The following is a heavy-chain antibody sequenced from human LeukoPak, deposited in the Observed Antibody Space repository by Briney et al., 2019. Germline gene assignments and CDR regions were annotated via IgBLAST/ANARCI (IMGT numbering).Heavy chain of an antibody. V-gene: IGHV1-46*01. CDR1: GYTFTSYY. CDR2: INPSGGST. D-gene: IGHD3-22*01. CDR3: ARDFRGYYESSGYYFAYYHGMDV. J-gene: IGHJ6*02. Sequence: ASVKVSCKASGYTFTSYYMHWVRQAPGQGLEWMGIINPSGGSTSYAQKFQDRVTITRNTSASTAYMELSSLRSEDTAVYYCARDFRGYYESSGYYFAYYHGMDVWGQGTTVTVSS.